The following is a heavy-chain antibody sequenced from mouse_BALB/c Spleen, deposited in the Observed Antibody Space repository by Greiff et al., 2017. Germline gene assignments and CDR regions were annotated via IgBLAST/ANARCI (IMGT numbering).Heavy chain of an antibody. Sequence: QVQLQQSGAELVRPGTSVKISCKASGYTFTNYWLGWVKQRPGHGLEWIGDIYPGGGYTNYNEKFKGKATLTADTSSSTAYMQLSSLTSEDSAVYFCARSDGYYGGFAYWGQGTLVTVSA. D-gene: IGHD2-3*01. CDR1: GYTFTNYW. CDR3: ARSDGYYGGFAY. CDR2: IYPGGGYT. J-gene: IGHJ3*01. V-gene: IGHV1-63*02.